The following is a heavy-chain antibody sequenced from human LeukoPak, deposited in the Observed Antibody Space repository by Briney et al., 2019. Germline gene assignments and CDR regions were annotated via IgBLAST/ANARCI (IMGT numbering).Heavy chain of an antibody. CDR3: ARSEYYYDSSGYYTFYFDY. CDR1: GFSLGSSRVG. V-gene: IGHV2-5*02. J-gene: IGHJ4*02. CDR2: IYWAADK. D-gene: IGHD3-22*01. Sequence: SVPTPVNSTQTLTLTRSFSGFSLGSSRVGVGWFRQPPGKALEWLAIIYWAADKGYTPSLKSRITSPKDTSKNPAALRMPNIDPVDTATYYCARSEYYYDSSGYYTFYFDYWGQGTLVTVSS.